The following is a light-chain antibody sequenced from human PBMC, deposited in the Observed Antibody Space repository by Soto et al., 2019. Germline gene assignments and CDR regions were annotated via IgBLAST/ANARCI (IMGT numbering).Light chain of an antibody. V-gene: IGKV3-15*01. CDR1: QTVSNS. CDR2: DAS. Sequence: ILMTQSPATLSVSPGERATLSGSAIQTVSNSLDWYQQKPGQAPRLLIYDASTRATGIPARFSGSRSGTEYTLTISGLQSEEYAVYYCQQYNNSPPCTFGQGTKVEIK. J-gene: IGKJ1*01. CDR3: QQYNNSPPCT.